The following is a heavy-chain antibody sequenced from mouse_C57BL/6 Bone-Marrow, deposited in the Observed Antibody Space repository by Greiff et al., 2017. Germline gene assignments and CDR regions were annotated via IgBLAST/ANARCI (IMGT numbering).Heavy chain of an antibody. J-gene: IGHJ1*03. CDR3: ARHEDPAYYGSSWYFDV. V-gene: IGHV1-62-2*01. D-gene: IGHD1-1*01. CDR1: GYTFTEYT. Sequence: QVQLQQSGAELVKPGASVKLSCKASGYTFTEYTIHWVKQRSGQGLEWIGWFYPGSGSIKYNEKFKDKATLTVEKSSSTVYMELSRLTSEDSAVYFCARHEDPAYYGSSWYFDVWGTGTTVTVSS. CDR2: FYPGSGSI.